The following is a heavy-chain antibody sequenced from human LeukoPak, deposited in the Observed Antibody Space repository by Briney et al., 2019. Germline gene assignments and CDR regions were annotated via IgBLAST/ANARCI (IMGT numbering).Heavy chain of an antibody. CDR3: ARDQYYYGSGSWLYYYYYMDV. V-gene: IGHV1-2*02. Sequence: ASVKVSCKASGYKFTGYYMHWVRQAPGQGLEWMGWINPNSGGTNYAQKFQGRVTMTRDTSISTAYMELSRLRSDDTAVYYCARDQYYYGSGSWLYYYYYMDVWGKGTTVTISS. CDR1: GYKFTGYY. J-gene: IGHJ6*03. CDR2: INPNSGGT. D-gene: IGHD3-10*01.